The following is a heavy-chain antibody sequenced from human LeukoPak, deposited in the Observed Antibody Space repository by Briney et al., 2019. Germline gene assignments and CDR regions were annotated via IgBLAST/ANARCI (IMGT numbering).Heavy chain of an antibody. CDR1: GGTFSSYA. Sequence: VASVKVSCKASGGTFSSYAISWVRQAPGQGLEWMGGIIPIFGTANYAQKFQGRVTITTDESTSTAYMELNSLRVEDTAVYYCARDTSPSIAAAGYDAFDIWGQGTMVIVSS. J-gene: IGHJ3*02. D-gene: IGHD6-13*01. CDR3: ARDTSPSIAAAGYDAFDI. CDR2: IIPIFGTA. V-gene: IGHV1-69*05.